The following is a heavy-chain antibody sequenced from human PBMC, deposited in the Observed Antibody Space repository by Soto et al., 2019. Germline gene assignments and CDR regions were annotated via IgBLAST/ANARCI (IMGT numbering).Heavy chain of an antibody. J-gene: IGHJ3*01. V-gene: IGHV1-18*01. CDR1: GYTFTSSG. D-gene: IGHD3-10*01. CDR2: ISAYHGNT. CDR3: ARDLWFGAAEPRDL. Sequence: QVQLVQSGAEVKKPGASVKVSCKASGYTFTSSGISWVRQAPGQGLEWMGWISAYHGNTNYAQKLQGRVTMTTDTSTSVSYMELRSQRSDATAVSYCARDLWFGAAEPRDLWGQGTIVTVSS.